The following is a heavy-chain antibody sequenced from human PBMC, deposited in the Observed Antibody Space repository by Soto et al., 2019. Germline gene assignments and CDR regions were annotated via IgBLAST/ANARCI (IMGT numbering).Heavy chain of an antibody. D-gene: IGHD3-10*01. CDR3: ARVGDYYGSGSFSPNDY. J-gene: IGHJ4*02. CDR2: ISYDGNKK. V-gene: IGHV3-30-3*01. CDR1: GFTFSSYA. Sequence: QVQLVESGGGVVQPGRSLRLSCAASGFTFSSYAMHWVRQAPGKGLEWVAVISYDGNKKYYADSVKGRFTISRDSSKNTLYVQMNSLRAEDTAVYYCARVGDYYGSGSFSPNDYWGQGTLVTVSS.